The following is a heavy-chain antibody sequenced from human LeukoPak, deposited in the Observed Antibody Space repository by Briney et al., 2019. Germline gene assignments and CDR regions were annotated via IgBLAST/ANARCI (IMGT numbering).Heavy chain of an antibody. CDR2: IKQDGSEK. V-gene: IGHV3-7*01. CDR3: AKDPTRGSGWYPKTKYFQH. CDR1: GFTFSSYW. D-gene: IGHD6-19*01. J-gene: IGHJ1*01. Sequence: GGSLRLSCAASGFTFSSYWMSWVRQAAGKGLEWVANIKQDGSEKYYVDSVKGRFTISRDNSKNTLYLQMNSLRAKDTAVYYCAKDPTRGSGWYPKTKYFQHRGQGTLVTVSS.